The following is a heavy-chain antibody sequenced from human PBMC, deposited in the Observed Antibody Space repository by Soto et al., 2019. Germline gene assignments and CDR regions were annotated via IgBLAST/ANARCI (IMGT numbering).Heavy chain of an antibody. CDR1: GFTFSSYG. V-gene: IGHV3-33*01. D-gene: IGHD2-2*02. Sequence: GGSLRLSCAASGFTFSSYGMHWVRQAPGKGLEWVAVIWYDGSNKYYADSVKGRFTISRDNSKNTLYLQMNSLRAEDTAVYYCARDLAVPAAISATQGVGYWGQGTLVTVSS. CDR2: IWYDGSNK. J-gene: IGHJ4*02. CDR3: ARDLAVPAAISATQGVGY.